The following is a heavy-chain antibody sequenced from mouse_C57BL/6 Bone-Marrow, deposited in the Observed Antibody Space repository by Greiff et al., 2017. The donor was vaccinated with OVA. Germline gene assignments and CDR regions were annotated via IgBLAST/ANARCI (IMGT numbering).Heavy chain of an antibody. J-gene: IGHJ3*01. CDR1: GYTFTSYW. CDR2: IDTSDSYT. Sequence: QVQLQQSGAELVRPGTSVKLSCKASGYTFTSYWMHWVKQRPGPGLEWIGVIDTSDSYTNYKQKFKGKAKLTVDTTYSTAYLQLSSLTSEDSAVYYCAREKNWDVFAYWGQGTLVTVSA. CDR3: AREKNWDVFAY. D-gene: IGHD4-1*01. V-gene: IGHV1-59*01.